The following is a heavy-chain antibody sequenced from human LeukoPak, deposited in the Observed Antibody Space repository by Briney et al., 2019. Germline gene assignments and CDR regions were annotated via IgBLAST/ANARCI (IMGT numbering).Heavy chain of an antibody. V-gene: IGHV4-59*01. CDR1: GGSISSYY. CDR3: ARDIYGSGSYYNGFDY. Sequence: SETLSLTCTVSGGSISSYYWSWIRQPPGKGLEWIGYIYYSGSTNYNPSLKSRVTISVDTSKNQFSLKLSSVTAADTAVYYCARDIYGSGSYYNGFDYWGQGTLVTVSS. CDR2: IYYSGST. J-gene: IGHJ4*02. D-gene: IGHD3-10*01.